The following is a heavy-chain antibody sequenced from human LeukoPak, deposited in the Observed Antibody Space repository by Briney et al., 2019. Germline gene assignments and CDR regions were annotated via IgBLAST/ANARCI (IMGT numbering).Heavy chain of an antibody. Sequence: ASVQVSCKASGYTFTDYYMHWVRQAPGQGLEWMGWINPNSGGTNYAQKFQGRVTLTRDTSISTAYMELSGLGSDDTAIFYCARGRAYYYDSTGSLLFASWGQGTLAPVSS. D-gene: IGHD3-22*01. CDR3: ARGRAYYYDSTGSLLFAS. V-gene: IGHV1-2*02. CDR2: INPNSGGT. J-gene: IGHJ4*02. CDR1: GYTFTDYY.